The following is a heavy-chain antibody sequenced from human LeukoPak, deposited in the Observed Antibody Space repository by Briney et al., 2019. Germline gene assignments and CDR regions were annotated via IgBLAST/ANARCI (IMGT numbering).Heavy chain of an antibody. J-gene: IGHJ6*02. V-gene: IGHV3-33*01. CDR1: GFTSSSYG. D-gene: IGHD4-11*01. Sequence: GGSLRLSCVASGFTSSSYGMHWVRQAPGKGLEWVAVIWADGSNKNYVYSVKGRFTISRDNSKNTLFLQMNSLRAEDSAVYYCARDPDYRTYGMDVWGQGTTVTVSS. CDR3: ARDPDYRTYGMDV. CDR2: IWADGSNK.